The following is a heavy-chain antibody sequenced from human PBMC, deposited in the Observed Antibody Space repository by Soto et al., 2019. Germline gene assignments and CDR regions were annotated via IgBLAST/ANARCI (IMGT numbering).Heavy chain of an antibody. CDR1: GFPFSSYS. D-gene: IGHD3-3*01. Sequence: PGGSLRLSCAASGFPFSSYSMHWVRQAPGKGLEWVAVISYDGSNKYYADSVKGRFTISRDNSKNTLYLQMNSLRAEDTAVYYCARELDDFWSGYFSPHYYYGMDVWGQGTTVTVSS. J-gene: IGHJ6*02. CDR2: ISYDGSNK. CDR3: ARELDDFWSGYFSPHYYYGMDV. V-gene: IGHV3-30-3*01.